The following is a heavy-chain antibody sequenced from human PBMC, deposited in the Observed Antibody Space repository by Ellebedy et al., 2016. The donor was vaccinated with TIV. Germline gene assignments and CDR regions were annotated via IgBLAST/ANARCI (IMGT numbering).Heavy chain of an antibody. CDR3: ARLDF. CDR1: GYTFTKFA. Sequence: ASVKVSCXASGYTFTKFALHWVRQAPGQGLEWMGWINTGTGNTKYSQRFQSRLTITRDTSATTVYMELRSLKSEDTALYFCARLDFWGQGTLITVSS. CDR2: INTGTGNT. J-gene: IGHJ4*02. V-gene: IGHV1-3*04. D-gene: IGHD3/OR15-3a*01.